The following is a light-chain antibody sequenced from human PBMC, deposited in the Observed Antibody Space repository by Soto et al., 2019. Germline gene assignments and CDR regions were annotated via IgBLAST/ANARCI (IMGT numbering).Light chain of an antibody. CDR3: QQYNNWSGT. Sequence: EIVMTQSPATLSVSPGERATLSCRASQSVSSNLAWYQQKPGQAPRLLIYGASTRATGIPARFSGSGSGTEFTLTISSLHSEDLAVYYCQQYNNWSGTFGQGTKLEIK. J-gene: IGKJ2*02. V-gene: IGKV3-15*01. CDR2: GAS. CDR1: QSVSSN.